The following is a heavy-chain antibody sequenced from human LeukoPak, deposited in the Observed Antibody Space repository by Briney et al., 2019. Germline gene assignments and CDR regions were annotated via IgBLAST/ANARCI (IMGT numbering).Heavy chain of an antibody. CDR3: AKDRYYASSGYPSNYYYYYMDV. Sequence: GGSLRLSCAASGFTFSSYGMHWVRQAPGKGLEWVAFIRYDGSNKYYADSVKGRFIISRDNSKNTLYLQMNSLRAEDTAVYYCAKDRYYASSGYPSNYYYYYMDVWGKGTTVTVSS. D-gene: IGHD3-22*01. J-gene: IGHJ6*03. CDR1: GFTFSSYG. CDR2: IRYDGSNK. V-gene: IGHV3-30*02.